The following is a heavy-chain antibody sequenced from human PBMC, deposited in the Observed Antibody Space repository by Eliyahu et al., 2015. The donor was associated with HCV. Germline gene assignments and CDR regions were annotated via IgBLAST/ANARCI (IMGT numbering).Heavy chain of an antibody. J-gene: IGHJ6*02. CDR1: GXXISXXX. CDR2: IYYSGST. D-gene: IGHD5-18*01. CDR3: ARLDSLVTAALSPPGYYYYGMDA. Sequence: QVQLQESGPGLVKPSETLSLTCTVSGXXISXXXWSXIRQPPGKGXEWIGYIYYSGSTNYNPSLXSRVTISVDTSKNQFSLKLSSVTAADTAVYYCARLDSLVTAALSPPGYYYYGMDAWGQGTTVTVSS. V-gene: IGHV4-59*08.